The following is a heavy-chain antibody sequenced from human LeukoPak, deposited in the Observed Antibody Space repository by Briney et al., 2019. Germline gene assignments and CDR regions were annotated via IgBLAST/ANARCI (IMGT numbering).Heavy chain of an antibody. Sequence: SETLSLTCAVYGGSFSGYYWSWIRQPPGKGLEWIGYIYHSGSTYYNPSLKSRVTISVDRSKNQFSLKLSSVTAADTAVYYCARSLGYCSSTSCLATRGLFDYWGQGTLVTVSS. D-gene: IGHD2-2*01. J-gene: IGHJ4*02. CDR3: ARSLGYCSSTSCLATRGLFDY. CDR2: IYHSGST. CDR1: GGSFSGYY. V-gene: IGHV4-34*01.